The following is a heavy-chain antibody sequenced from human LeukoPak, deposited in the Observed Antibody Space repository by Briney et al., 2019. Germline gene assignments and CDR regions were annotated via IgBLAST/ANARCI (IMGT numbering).Heavy chain of an antibody. CDR1: GFPFSSYW. D-gene: IGHD3-22*01. J-gene: IGHJ4*02. CDR2: ISADGVRI. V-gene: IGHV3-23*01. Sequence: PGGSLRLSCVASGFPFSSYWMTWVRQAPGKGLEWVSGISADGVRIHYVDSVKGRFTISRDNSKNTLYLHMNSLRAEDTAVYFCVYYDSSGYYYGRLRYWGQGTPVTVSS. CDR3: VYYDSSGYYYGRLRY.